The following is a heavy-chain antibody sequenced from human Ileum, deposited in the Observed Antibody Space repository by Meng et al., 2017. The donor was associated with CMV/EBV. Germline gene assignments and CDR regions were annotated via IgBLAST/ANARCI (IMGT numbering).Heavy chain of an antibody. CDR2: ASGGGGSR. Sequence: GESLKISCVASGFNFSYYEMDWVRQAPGKGLEWVAGASGGGGSRFFADSVKGRFTVSRDNSKNTLYLHMSSLRAEDTAIYYCAKDSSSDFWSAYYSFYPYAMDVWGQGTTVTVSS. D-gene: IGHD3-3*01. CDR3: AKDSSSDFWSAYYSFYPYAMDV. CDR1: GFNFSYYE. V-gene: IGHV3-23*01. J-gene: IGHJ6*02.